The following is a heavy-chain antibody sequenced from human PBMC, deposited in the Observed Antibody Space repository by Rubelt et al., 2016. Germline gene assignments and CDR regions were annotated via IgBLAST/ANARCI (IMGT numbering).Heavy chain of an antibody. CDR1: GFTFGRYW. D-gene: IGHD6-13*01. CDR3: AKGYSSSWYGKIDY. Sequence: VQHGGSLRLSCAASGFTFGRYWMNWFRQAPGKGLEWVSLISGDGGSTYYADSVKGRFTISRDNSKNSLYLQMNSLRTEDTALYYCAKGYSSSWYGKIDYWGQGTLVTVSS. J-gene: IGHJ4*02. CDR2: ISGDGGST. V-gene: IGHV3-43*02.